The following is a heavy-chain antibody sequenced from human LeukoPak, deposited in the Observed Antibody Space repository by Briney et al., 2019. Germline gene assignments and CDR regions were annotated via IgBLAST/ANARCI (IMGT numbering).Heavy chain of an antibody. Sequence: GGSLRLSCVASGITFRSYAMKWVRQAPGKGLEWVSAISGSGDSKYYADSVRGRFTIARDNSKNTLYLQMSSLRAEDTAVYYCAKDQTSVFFGVDTTTDYWGQGTLVTVSS. CDR3: AKDQTSVFFGVDTTTDY. J-gene: IGHJ4*02. V-gene: IGHV3-23*01. D-gene: IGHD3-3*01. CDR2: ISGSGDSK. CDR1: GITFRSYA.